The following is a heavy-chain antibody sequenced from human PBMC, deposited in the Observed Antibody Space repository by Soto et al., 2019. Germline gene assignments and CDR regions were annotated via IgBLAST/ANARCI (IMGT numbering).Heavy chain of an antibody. CDR2: TYHSGTT. CDR3: AREVNSSPARGPNWFDP. D-gene: IGHD6-13*01. CDR1: GDSINNSHW. V-gene: IGHV4-4*02. J-gene: IGHJ5*02. Sequence: QVQLQESGPGRVQPSGTLSLTCAVSGDSINNSHWWSWVRQTPGKGLEWIGETYHSGTTNYNPSLQTRVTISIDKSKNQFSLKMNSVTAADTAVYYCAREVNSSPARGPNWFDPWGQGTLVTVSS.